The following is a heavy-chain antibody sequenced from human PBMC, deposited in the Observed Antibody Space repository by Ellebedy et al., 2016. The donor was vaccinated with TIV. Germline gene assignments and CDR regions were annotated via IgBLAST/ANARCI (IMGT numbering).Heavy chain of an antibody. CDR1: GFTFSDYW. V-gene: IGHV3-7*01. J-gene: IGHJ4*03. Sequence: PGGSLRLSCAASGFTFSDYWMSWVRQAPGKGLEWVANIEQDGSEKWYVDSVKGRFTISRDNAKNSLYLQMSSLRAEDTAVYYCARDQGWAYPGSTRFDYWGQGTLVTVSS. CDR3: ARDQGWAYPGSTRFDY. D-gene: IGHD3-10*01. CDR2: IEQDGSEK.